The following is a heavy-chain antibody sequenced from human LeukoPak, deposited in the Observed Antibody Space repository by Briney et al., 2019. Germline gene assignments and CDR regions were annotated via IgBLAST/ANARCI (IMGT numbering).Heavy chain of an antibody. CDR1: GYTFTGYY. J-gene: IGHJ6*02. Sequence: GASVKVSCKASGYTFTGYYMHWVRQAPGQGLAWMGWINPNSGGTNYAQKFQGRVTMTRDTSISTAYMELSRLRSDDTAVYYCARDRTTVTTGGMDVWGQGTTVTVSS. CDR3: ARDRTTVTTGGMDV. V-gene: IGHV1-2*02. D-gene: IGHD4-17*01. CDR2: INPNSGGT.